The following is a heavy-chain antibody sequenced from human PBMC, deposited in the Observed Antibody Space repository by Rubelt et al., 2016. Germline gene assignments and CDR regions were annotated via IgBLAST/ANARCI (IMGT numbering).Heavy chain of an antibody. D-gene: IGHD2/OR15-2a*01. CDR3: ARADKILYANYYYYGMDV. V-gene: IGHV3-48*04. Sequence: QAPGKGLEWVSYISSSSSTIYYADSVKGRFTISRDNAKNSLYLQMNSLRAEDTAVYYCARADKILYANYYYYGMDVWGQGTTVTVSS. CDR2: ISSSSSTI. J-gene: IGHJ6*02.